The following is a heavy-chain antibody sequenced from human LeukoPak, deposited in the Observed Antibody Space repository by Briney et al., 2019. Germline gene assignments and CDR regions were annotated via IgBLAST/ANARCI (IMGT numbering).Heavy chain of an antibody. D-gene: IGHD3-10*01. V-gene: IGHV3-7*03. Sequence: GGSLRLSCAASGFTFSRYWMSWVRQAPGKGLEWVATIKQDGSEEHYVDSVKGRFTISRDNAETSLYLQMNSLRAEDTAVYYCAKDPSLLWFGELRRDYWGQGTLVTVSS. CDR2: IKQDGSEE. CDR1: GFTFSRYW. J-gene: IGHJ4*02. CDR3: AKDPSLLWFGELRRDY.